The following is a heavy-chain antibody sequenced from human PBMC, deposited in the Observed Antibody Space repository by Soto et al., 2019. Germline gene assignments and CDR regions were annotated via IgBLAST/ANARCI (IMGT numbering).Heavy chain of an antibody. CDR2: ISYDGSNK. Sequence: GGSLRLSCAASGFSFSSYGMHWVRQAPGKGLEWVAVISYDGSNKYYADSVKGRFTISRDNSKNTLYLQMNSLRAEDTAVYYCAKECRGYFDYWGQGTLVTVSS. J-gene: IGHJ4*02. CDR3: AKECRGYFDY. CDR1: GFSFSSYG. V-gene: IGHV3-30*18.